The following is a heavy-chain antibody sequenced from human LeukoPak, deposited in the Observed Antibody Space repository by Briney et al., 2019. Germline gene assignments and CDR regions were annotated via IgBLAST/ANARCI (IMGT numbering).Heavy chain of an antibody. Sequence: PSETLFLTCAVYGGSFSGYYWSWIRQPPGKGLEWIGEVNHSGSTNYNPSLKSRVTISVDTSKNQFSLKLSSVTAADTAVYYCARGPRYSSGWYSGSWYYGMDVWGQGTTVTVSS. J-gene: IGHJ6*02. V-gene: IGHV4-34*01. CDR2: VNHSGST. CDR1: GGSFSGYY. D-gene: IGHD6-19*01. CDR3: ARGPRYSSGWYSGSWYYGMDV.